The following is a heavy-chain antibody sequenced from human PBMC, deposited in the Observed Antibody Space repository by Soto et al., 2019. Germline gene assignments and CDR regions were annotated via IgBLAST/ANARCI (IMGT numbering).Heavy chain of an antibody. CDR1: GYSFTDYH. V-gene: IGHV1-2*04. J-gene: IGHJ6*02. CDR3: ARGDSTDCSNGVCSFFYNHDMDV. CDR2: INPKSGGT. Sequence: ALVKVSCKASGYSFTDYHIHWVRQAPGQGLEWLGRINPKSGGTSTAQKFQGWVTMTTDTSISTASMELTRLTSDDTAIYYCARGDSTDCSNGVCSFFYNHDMDVWGQ. D-gene: IGHD2-8*01.